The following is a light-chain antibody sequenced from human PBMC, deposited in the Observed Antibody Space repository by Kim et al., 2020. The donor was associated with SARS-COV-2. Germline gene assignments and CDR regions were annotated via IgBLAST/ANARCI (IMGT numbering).Light chain of an antibody. CDR1: SGSIANNY. J-gene: IGLJ2*01. V-gene: IGLV6-57*03. Sequence: NFMLTQPHSVSESPGKTVIISCTRSSGSIANNYVQWYQQRPGSAPTNVMYENNQRPSGVPDRFSGSIDRSSNSASLTISGLQTEVEADYYCQSYDATNLVFGGGTQLTVL. CDR3: QSYDATNLV. CDR2: ENN.